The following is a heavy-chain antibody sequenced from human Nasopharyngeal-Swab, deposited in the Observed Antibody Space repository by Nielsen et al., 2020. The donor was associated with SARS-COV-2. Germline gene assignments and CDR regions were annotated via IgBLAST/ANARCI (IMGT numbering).Heavy chain of an antibody. J-gene: IGHJ5*02. CDR2: FDPEDGET. V-gene: IGHV1-24*01. Sequence: ASVKVSCKVSGYTLTELSMHWVRQAPGKGLEWMGGFDPEDGETIYAQKFQGRVTMTEDTSTDTAYMELSSLRSEDTAVYYCGTAVVVTAISWFDPWGQGTLVTVSS. CDR3: GTAVVVTAISWFDP. D-gene: IGHD2-21*02. CDR1: GYTLTELS.